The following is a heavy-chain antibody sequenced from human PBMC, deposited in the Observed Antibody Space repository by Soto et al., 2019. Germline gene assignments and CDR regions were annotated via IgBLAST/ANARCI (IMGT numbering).Heavy chain of an antibody. CDR3: ATPDGVTTARSFDY. D-gene: IGHD4-17*01. CDR1: GYTFAKFY. CDR2: IYPGDSDD. Sequence: EVQLVQSGPEVKKPGESLKISCKASGYTFAKFYIGWVRQMPGKGLEWMGIIYPGDSDDRYSPSFQGQITISADKSINTAYLQWSSLKTSDTAMYYCATPDGVTTARSFDYWGQGTLVTVSS. V-gene: IGHV5-51*01. J-gene: IGHJ4*02.